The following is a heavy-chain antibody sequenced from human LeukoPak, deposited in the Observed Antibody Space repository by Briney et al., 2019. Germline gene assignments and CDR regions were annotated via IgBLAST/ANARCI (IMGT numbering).Heavy chain of an antibody. CDR3: ARDGMVRGVINRKGPRPSWFDP. J-gene: IGHJ5*02. V-gene: IGHV1-18*04. CDR1: GYTFTSYG. CDR2: ISAYNGNT. Sequence: ASVKVTCKASGYTFTSYGISWVRQAPGQGLEWMGWISAYNGNTNYAQKLQGRVTMTTDTSTSTAYMELRSLRSDGTAGYYCARDGMVRGVINRKGPRPSWFDPWGQGTLVTVSS. D-gene: IGHD3-10*01.